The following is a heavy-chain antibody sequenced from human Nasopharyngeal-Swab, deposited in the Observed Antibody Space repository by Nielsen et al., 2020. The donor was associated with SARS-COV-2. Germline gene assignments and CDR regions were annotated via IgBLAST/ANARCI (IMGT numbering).Heavy chain of an antibody. J-gene: IGHJ4*02. CDR3: VRDLYYGFDH. V-gene: IGHV3-9*01. D-gene: IGHD3-10*01. Sequence: SLKISCAASGFTFDDYGMHWVRQAPGKGLEWVSGISWDGLTIGYADSVKGRFTISRDNAKNSLYLQMNSLRVEDTAVYYCVRDLYYGFDHWGQGTLVTVSS. CDR1: GFTFDDYG. CDR2: ISWDGLTI.